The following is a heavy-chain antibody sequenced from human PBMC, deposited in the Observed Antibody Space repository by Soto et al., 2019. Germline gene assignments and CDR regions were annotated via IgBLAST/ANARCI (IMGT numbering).Heavy chain of an antibody. V-gene: IGHV3-7*05. CDR2: IKPDGTEK. CDR1: GFGISDYV. D-gene: IGHD5-18*01. Sequence: PGGSLRLSCETSGFGISDYVRSWVRQSPGKGMEWVANIKPDGTEKNYLDSVKGRFSISRDNAKNSVYLQMNGLRGEDTAVYHCAAGRWMVRYWGLGTLVTVSS. CDR3: AAGRWMVRY. J-gene: IGHJ4*02.